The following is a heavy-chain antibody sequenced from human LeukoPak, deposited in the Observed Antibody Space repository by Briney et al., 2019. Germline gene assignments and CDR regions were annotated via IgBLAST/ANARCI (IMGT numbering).Heavy chain of an antibody. J-gene: IGHJ4*02. CDR2: IIPIFGTA. CDR1: GGTSSSYA. Sequence: VKVPCKASGGTSSSYAISWVRQAPGQGLEWMGRIIPIFGTANYAQKFQGRVTITTDESTSTAYMELSSLRSEDTAVYYCARDPSWYFDYWGQGTLVTVSS. CDR3: ARDPSWYFDY. V-gene: IGHV1-69*13.